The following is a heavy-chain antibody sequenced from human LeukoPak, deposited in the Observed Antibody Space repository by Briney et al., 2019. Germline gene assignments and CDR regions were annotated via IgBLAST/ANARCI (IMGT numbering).Heavy chain of an antibody. D-gene: IGHD7-27*01. J-gene: IGHJ4*02. Sequence: SETLSLTCAVSDGSISSTEWYTWVRQPPGQGLEWIGEIHHSGSTNYNVSLKSRVTISLDKSKNQFSLDLTSVTAADMAVYYCATRWVLTGEPYWGQGTLVTVSS. CDR2: IHHSGST. V-gene: IGHV4-4*02. CDR1: DGSISSTEW. CDR3: ATRWVLTGEPY.